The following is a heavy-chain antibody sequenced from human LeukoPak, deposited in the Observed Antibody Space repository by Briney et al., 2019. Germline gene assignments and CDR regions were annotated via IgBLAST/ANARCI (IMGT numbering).Heavy chain of an antibody. D-gene: IGHD2-2*01. J-gene: IGHJ5*02. V-gene: IGHV1-69*01. CDR3: ARDRPGIVVVPAAIGWFDP. Sequence: SVKVSFKASGGTFSSYAISWVRQAPGQGVEGVGVIISIFGTANYAQKLNGRVTITAHESPNAAYMEVSSQRSEDTAVYYCARDRPGIVVVPAAIGWFDPWGQGTLVTVSS. CDR1: GGTFSSYA. CDR2: IISIFGTA.